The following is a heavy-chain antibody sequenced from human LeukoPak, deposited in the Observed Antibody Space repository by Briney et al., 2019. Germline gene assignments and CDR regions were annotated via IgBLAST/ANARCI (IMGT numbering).Heavy chain of an antibody. J-gene: IGHJ4*02. CDR3: ARKVVDYFDY. Sequence: GGSLRLSCATSGFTVSSNYMSWVRQAPGKGLEWVSVIYSGGSTYYADSVKGRFTISRDNSKNTLYLQMNSLRAEDTAVYYCARKVVDYFDYWGQGTLVTVSS. V-gene: IGHV3-66*01. CDR2: IYSGGST. D-gene: IGHD2-2*01. CDR1: GFTVSSNY.